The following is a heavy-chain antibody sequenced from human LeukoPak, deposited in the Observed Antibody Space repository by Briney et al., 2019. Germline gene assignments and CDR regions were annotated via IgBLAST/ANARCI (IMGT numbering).Heavy chain of an antibody. CDR3: ARHEGALTGFALAY. V-gene: IGHV4-59*08. Sequence: SETLSLTCTVSGGSISSYYWSWIRQPPGKGLEWIGYIHYSGSTNYNPSLKSRVTISVDTSKNQFSLKLSSVTAADTAVYYCARHEGALTGFALAYWGQGTLVTVSS. J-gene: IGHJ4*02. D-gene: IGHD3-9*01. CDR1: GGSISSYY. CDR2: IHYSGST.